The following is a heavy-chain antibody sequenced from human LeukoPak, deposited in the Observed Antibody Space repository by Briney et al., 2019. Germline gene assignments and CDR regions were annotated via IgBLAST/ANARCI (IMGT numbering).Heavy chain of an antibody. CDR2: IWYDGSNK. J-gene: IGHJ3*02. V-gene: IGHV3-33*06. CDR1: GFTFSSYG. CDR3: AKESGYCSSTSCFADAFDI. Sequence: PGRSLRLSCAASGFTFSSYGMHWVRQAPGKGLEWVAVIWYDGSNKYYADSVKGRLIISRDNSKNTLYLQMNSLRAEDTAVYYCAKESGYCSSTSCFADAFDIWGQGTMVTISS. D-gene: IGHD2-2*01.